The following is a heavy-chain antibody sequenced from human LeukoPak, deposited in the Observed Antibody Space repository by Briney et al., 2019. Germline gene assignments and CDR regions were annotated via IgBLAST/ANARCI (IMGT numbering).Heavy chain of an antibody. CDR3: ARLRPYSSSWYAYYGMDV. CDR2: IKQDGGNK. J-gene: IGHJ6*02. CDR1: GFTFSNYY. V-gene: IGHV3-7*04. Sequence: GGSLRLSCAASGFTFSNYYMSWVRQAPGKGLEWVANIKQDGGNKYYVDSVKGRFTISRDNAKNSLYLQMDSLRAEDAAVYYCARLRPYSSSWYAYYGMDVWGQGATVTVSS. D-gene: IGHD6-13*01.